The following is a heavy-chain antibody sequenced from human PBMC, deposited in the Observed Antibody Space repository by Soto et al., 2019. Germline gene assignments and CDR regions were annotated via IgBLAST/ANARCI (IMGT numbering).Heavy chain of an antibody. CDR1: GYSFTSYW. CDR3: ARNLNDYGDPLHYYYGMDV. Sequence: PGESLKISCKGSGYSFTSYWIGWVRQMPGKGLEWMGIIYPGDSDTRYSPSFQGQVTISADKSISTAYLQWSSLKASDTAMYYCARNLNDYGDPLHYYYGMDVWGQGTTVTVSS. V-gene: IGHV5-51*01. CDR2: IYPGDSDT. D-gene: IGHD4-17*01. J-gene: IGHJ6*02.